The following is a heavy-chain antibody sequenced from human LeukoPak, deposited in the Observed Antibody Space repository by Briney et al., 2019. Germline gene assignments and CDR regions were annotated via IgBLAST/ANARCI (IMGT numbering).Heavy chain of an antibody. Sequence: SETLSLTCTVSGGSLSSYYWSWIRQPAGKGLEWIGRIYTSGSTNYNPSLKSRVTMSVDTSKNQFSLKLSSVTAADTAVYYCARDYDILTGSPFDYWGQGTLVTVSS. D-gene: IGHD3-9*01. V-gene: IGHV4-4*07. J-gene: IGHJ4*02. CDR3: ARDYDILTGSPFDY. CDR1: GGSLSSYY. CDR2: IYTSGST.